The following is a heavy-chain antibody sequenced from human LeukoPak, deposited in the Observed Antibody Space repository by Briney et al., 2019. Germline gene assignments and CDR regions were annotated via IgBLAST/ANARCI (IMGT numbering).Heavy chain of an antibody. Sequence: PGGSLRLSCAASGFTFSSYSMNWVRQAPGKGLEWVSSISSSSSYIYYADSVKGRFTISRGNAKNSLYLQMNSLRAEDTAVYYCARDTRQYSSSFAYYYYGMDVWGQGTTVTVSS. D-gene: IGHD6-6*01. CDR2: ISSSSSYI. CDR1: GFTFSSYS. CDR3: ARDTRQYSSSFAYYYYGMDV. J-gene: IGHJ6*02. V-gene: IGHV3-21*01.